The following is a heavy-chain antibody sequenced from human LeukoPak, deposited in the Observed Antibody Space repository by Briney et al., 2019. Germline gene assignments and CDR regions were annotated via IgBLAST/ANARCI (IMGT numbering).Heavy chain of an antibody. CDR1: GGSFSGYY. J-gene: IGHJ4*02. CDR3: AKTYYYDSSVPGGFDY. CDR2: IYTSGST. Sequence: SETLSLTCAVYGGSFSGYYWSWIRQPPGKGLEWIGRIYTSGSTNYNPSLKSRVTMSVDTSKNQFSLKLSSVTAADTAVYYCAKTYYYDSSVPGGFDYWGQGTLVTVSS. V-gene: IGHV4-59*10. D-gene: IGHD3-22*01.